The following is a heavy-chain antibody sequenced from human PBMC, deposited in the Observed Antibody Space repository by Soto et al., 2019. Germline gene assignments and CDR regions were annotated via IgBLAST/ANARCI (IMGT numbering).Heavy chain of an antibody. CDR1: GYTFTSYD. V-gene: IGHV1-8*01. J-gene: IGHJ6*02. CDR3: ARRVPALGGMDV. D-gene: IGHD2-2*01. Sequence: QVQLVQSGAEVKKPGASVMVSCKASGYTFTSYDINWVRQATGQGLEWMGWMNPNSGNTGYARKFQGRVTMTRNTSISTAYMELSSLRSEDTAVYYCARRVPALGGMDVWGQGTTVTVSS. CDR2: MNPNSGNT.